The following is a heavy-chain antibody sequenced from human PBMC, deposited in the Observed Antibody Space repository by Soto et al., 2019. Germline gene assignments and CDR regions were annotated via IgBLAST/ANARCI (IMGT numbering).Heavy chain of an antibody. CDR3: ARDPLIGTTDYGLDV. J-gene: IGHJ6*02. CDR2: INKDGGNT. CDR1: GFTFSTYW. D-gene: IGHD1-7*01. V-gene: IGHV3-74*01. Sequence: VQLVESGGGLVQPGGSLRLSCAASGFTFSTYWMHWVRQPLGKGLVWVSRINKDGGNTAYADSVKGRFTISRDNAQSTLYLQMNSLRAEDTAVYYCARDPLIGTTDYGLDVWGQGTTVSVSS.